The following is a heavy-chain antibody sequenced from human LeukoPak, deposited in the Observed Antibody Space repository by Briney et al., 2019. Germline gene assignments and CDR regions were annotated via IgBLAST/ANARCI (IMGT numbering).Heavy chain of an antibody. Sequence: SETLSLTCTVSGGSISSYYWSWIRQPPGKGLEWIGYIYYSGSTNYNPSLKSRVTISVDTSKNQFSLKLSSVTAADTAVYYCARDPGIAVTLAASYYYYGMDVWGQGTTVTVSS. V-gene: IGHV4-59*01. CDR1: GGSISSYY. CDR2: IYYSGST. J-gene: IGHJ6*02. D-gene: IGHD6-19*01. CDR3: ARDPGIAVTLAASYYYYGMDV.